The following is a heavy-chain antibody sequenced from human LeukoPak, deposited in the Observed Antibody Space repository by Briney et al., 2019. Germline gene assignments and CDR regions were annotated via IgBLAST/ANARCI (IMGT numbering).Heavy chain of an antibody. V-gene: IGHV1-8*01. CDR1: GYTFTSYD. CDR2: MNPNSGNT. Sequence: ASVKVSCKASGYTFTSYDINWVRQATGQGLEWMGWMNPNSGNTGYAQKFQGRVTMTRNTSISTAYMELSSLRSEDTAVYYCARVSTPDSSGESDAFDIWGQGTMVTVSS. D-gene: IGHD6-25*01. J-gene: IGHJ3*02. CDR3: ARVSTPDSSGESDAFDI.